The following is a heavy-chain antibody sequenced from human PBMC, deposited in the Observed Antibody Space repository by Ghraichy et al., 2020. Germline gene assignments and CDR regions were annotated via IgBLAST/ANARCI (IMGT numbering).Heavy chain of an antibody. CDR2: IKSKTDGGTT. J-gene: IGHJ6*02. CDR3: TTEGVGDYTFAGMDV. V-gene: IGHV3-15*01. CDR1: GFIFSNAW. Sequence: GGSLRLSCAASGFIFSNAWMSWVRQAPGKGLEWAGRIKSKTDGGTTDYAAPVKGRFTISRDDSKNRLYLQMGSLKTEDTAVYYCTTEGVGDYTFAGMDVWGQGTTVTVSS. D-gene: IGHD4-11*01.